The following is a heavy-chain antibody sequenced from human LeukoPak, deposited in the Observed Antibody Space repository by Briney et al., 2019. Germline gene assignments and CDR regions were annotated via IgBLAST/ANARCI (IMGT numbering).Heavy chain of an antibody. CDR2: MNPNSGNT. D-gene: IGHD5-12*01. CDR1: GYTFTSYD. Sequence: ASVKVSCKASGYTFTSYDINWVRQATGQGLEWMGWMNPNSGNTGYAQKFQGRVTMTRNTSISTAYMELSSLRSEDTAVYYCARGVFSSYDYVEGYWGQGTLVTVSS. J-gene: IGHJ4*02. V-gene: IGHV1-8*01. CDR3: ARGVFSSYDYVEGY.